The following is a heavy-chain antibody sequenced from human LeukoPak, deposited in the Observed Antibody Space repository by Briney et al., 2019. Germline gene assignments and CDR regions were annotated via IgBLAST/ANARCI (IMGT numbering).Heavy chain of an antibody. CDR3: ASGLASGAFDI. D-gene: IGHD6-19*01. CDR2: ISSNGGST. V-gene: IGHV3-64*01. CDR1: GFTFSNYA. Sequence: GGSLRLSCAASGFTFSNYAMHWVRQAPGKGLEYVSAISSNGGSTYYANSVKGRFTISRDNSKNTLYLQMNSLRAEDTAVYYCASGLASGAFDIWGQGTMVTVSS. J-gene: IGHJ3*02.